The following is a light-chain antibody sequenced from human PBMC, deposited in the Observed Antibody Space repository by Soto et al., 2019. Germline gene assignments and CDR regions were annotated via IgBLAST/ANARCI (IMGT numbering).Light chain of an antibody. Sequence: EIVLTQSPGTLSLSPGEGATLSCRASQSVSRNYLAWYQQRPGQAPRLLIYTASNRATGIPARFSGSGSGTGFNPTISRLEAEDFAVYFCQPYYSSPLTFGQRNKV. CDR3: QPYYSSPLT. J-gene: IGKJ1*01. CDR1: QSVSRNY. CDR2: TAS. V-gene: IGKV3-20*01.